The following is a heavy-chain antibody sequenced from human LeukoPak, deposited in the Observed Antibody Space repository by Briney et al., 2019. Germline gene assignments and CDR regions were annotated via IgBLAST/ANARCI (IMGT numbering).Heavy chain of an antibody. J-gene: IGHJ6*02. CDR2: IHHNGTR. D-gene: IGHD2-2*02. CDR1: VGSISSGNW. Sequence: SETLSLTCGVSVGSISSGNWWTWVRQSPGKGLDWIGEIHHNGTRNYNPSLKSRVIISLDTFKNHISLILTSLTAADTAVYYCASAPILRGEGGEHYRCGLDVWGQGTTVIVSS. CDR3: ASAPILRGEGGEHYRCGLDV. V-gene: IGHV4/OR15-8*01.